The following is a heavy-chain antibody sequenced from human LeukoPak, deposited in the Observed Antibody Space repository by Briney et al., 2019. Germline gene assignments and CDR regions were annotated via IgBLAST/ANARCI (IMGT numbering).Heavy chain of an antibody. V-gene: IGHV4-30-4*01. CDR2: IYYSGST. D-gene: IGHD2-15*01. CDR1: GGSISSGDFC. Sequence: SETLSLTRTVSGGSISSGDFCWSWIRQPPGKGLEWIGYIYYSGSTYYNPSLKSRVTISVDTSKNQFSLKLSSVTAADTAVYYCATHCSGGSCYSEYDYWGQGTLVTVSS. CDR3: ATHCSGGSCYSEYDY. J-gene: IGHJ4*02.